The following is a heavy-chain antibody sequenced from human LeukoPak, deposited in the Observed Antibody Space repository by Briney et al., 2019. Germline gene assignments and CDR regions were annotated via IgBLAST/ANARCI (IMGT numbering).Heavy chain of an antibody. J-gene: IGHJ6*02. CDR2: IYSGGST. Sequence: GGSLRLSCAASGFTVSSNYMSWVRQAPGKGLVWVSVIYSGGSTYYADSVKGRFTISRDNSKNTLYLQMNSLRAEDTAVYYCARDSLTHYDFWSGYYTPYYYYYGMDVWGQGTTVTVSS. D-gene: IGHD3-3*01. CDR3: ARDSLTHYDFWSGYYTPYYYYYGMDV. CDR1: GFTVSSNY. V-gene: IGHV3-53*01.